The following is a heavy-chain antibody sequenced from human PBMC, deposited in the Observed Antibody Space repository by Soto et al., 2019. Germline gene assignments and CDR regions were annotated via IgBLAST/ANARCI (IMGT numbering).Heavy chain of an antibody. V-gene: IGHV4-59*01. CDR1: SDSIISYS. Sequence: PSQTRSHTSTVSSDSIISYSCSWNRQRPGKGLEWIGYIYYSGSTNYNPSLKSRVTISVETSKIRFSLKLRSVTAAVTAVYYCASYGSGSYPRFDPWGRGTLVPVSS. CDR2: IYYSGST. CDR3: ASYGSGSYPRFDP. D-gene: IGHD3-10*01. J-gene: IGHJ5*02.